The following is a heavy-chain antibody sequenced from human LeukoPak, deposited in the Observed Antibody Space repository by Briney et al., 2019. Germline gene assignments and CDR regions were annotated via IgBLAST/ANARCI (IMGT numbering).Heavy chain of an antibody. J-gene: IGHJ4*02. CDR3: ARRLLGLGDGYKFAYFDY. D-gene: IGHD5-24*01. CDR2: IYYSGST. CDR1: GGSISSSSYY. V-gene: IGHV4-39*01. Sequence: PSETLSLTGTVSGGSISSSSYYWGWIRQPPGKGLEWIGSIYYSGSTYYNPSLKSRVTISVDTSKNQFSLKLSSVTAADTAVYYCARRLLGLGDGYKFAYFDYWGQGTLVTVSS.